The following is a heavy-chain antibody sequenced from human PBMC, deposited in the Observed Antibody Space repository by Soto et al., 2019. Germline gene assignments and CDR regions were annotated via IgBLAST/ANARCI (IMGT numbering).Heavy chain of an antibody. CDR1: GFSLTSFT. Sequence: QEHLVESGGGVVQPGKSLRLSCTASGFSLTSFTVHWVRQAPGKGLEWVTLISYDGSKKDYIDSVKGRFTISRDNFKNAVHIEIANLTPADTAVYFCARGRHLAMTGIHSYYRLDVWGQGNTVSLSS. CDR2: ISYDGSKK. D-gene: IGHD3-10*01. V-gene: IGHV3-30-3*01. J-gene: IGHJ6*02. CDR3: ARGRHLAMTGIHSYYRLDV.